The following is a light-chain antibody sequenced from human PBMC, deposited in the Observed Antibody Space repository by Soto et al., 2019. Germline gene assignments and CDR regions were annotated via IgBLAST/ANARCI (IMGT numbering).Light chain of an antibody. CDR3: QQDNNWPWT. CDR1: QSVSSR. J-gene: IGKJ1*01. Sequence: EIVMTQSPATLSMSPGERATRSCRASQSVSSRLAWYQRKPGQAPRLLIYDASTRATGIPARFSGSGSGADFTLTISSLQSDEFAIYYCQQDNNWPWTFGQGTKVEIK. CDR2: DAS. V-gene: IGKV3-15*01.